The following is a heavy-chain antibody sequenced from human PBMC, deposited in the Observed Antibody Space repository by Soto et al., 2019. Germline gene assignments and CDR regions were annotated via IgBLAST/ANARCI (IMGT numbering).Heavy chain of an antibody. D-gene: IGHD1-26*01. CDR1: GGSISSSRCH. V-gene: IGHV4-39*01. CDR3: ARHGITGSYYDAFDI. Sequence: SETLSITCTVSGGSISSSRCHWGWIRQTPGKGLEWIASIKYSWTPFYNPSLKSRVTLSVATSKNQFALKLSSVTGAETSVYYFARHGITGSYYDAFDIWGQGTMVTVSS. CDR2: IKYSWTP. J-gene: IGHJ3*02.